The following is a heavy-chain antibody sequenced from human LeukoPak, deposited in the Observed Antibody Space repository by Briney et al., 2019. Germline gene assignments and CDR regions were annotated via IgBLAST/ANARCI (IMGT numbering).Heavy chain of an antibody. J-gene: IGHJ4*02. Sequence: ASVKVSCKTSGYTFTGYYIHWVRQAPAQGLEWMGWINPDSGGTNYAQKFQGRVTMTRDTSISAGYMELSGLRPDDTAVFYCARVRGDSSWYGLDYWGQGTLVSVSS. D-gene: IGHD6-13*01. CDR2: INPDSGGT. CDR3: ARVRGDSSWYGLDY. CDR1: GYTFTGYY. V-gene: IGHV1-2*02.